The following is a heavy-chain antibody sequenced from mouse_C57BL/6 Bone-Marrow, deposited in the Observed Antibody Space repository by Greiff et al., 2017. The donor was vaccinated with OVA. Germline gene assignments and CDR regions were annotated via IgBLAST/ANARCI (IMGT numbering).Heavy chain of an antibody. Sequence: QVQLQQPGAELVKPGASVKLSCKASGYTFTSYWMQRVKQRPGQGLEWIGEIDPSDSYTNYNQKFKGKATLTVDTSSSTAYMQLSSLTSEDSAVYYCARRLDGDYWGQGTTLTVSS. D-gene: IGHD4-1*01. CDR3: ARRLDGDY. J-gene: IGHJ2*01. V-gene: IGHV1-50*01. CDR1: GYTFTSYW. CDR2: IDPSDSYT.